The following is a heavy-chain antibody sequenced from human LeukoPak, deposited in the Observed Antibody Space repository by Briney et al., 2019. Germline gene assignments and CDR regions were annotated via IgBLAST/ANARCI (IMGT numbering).Heavy chain of an antibody. V-gene: IGHV1-3*01. CDR1: GYSFTGYY. CDR3: ARAPLTTYPW. CDR2: INVVNDNT. D-gene: IGHD2/OR15-2a*01. J-gene: IGHJ4*02. Sequence: ASVKVSCKASGYSFTGYYIHWVRQAPGQGLEWMGWINVVNDNTKLSQKFQGRVTITSDTSASTAYMEMSSLRFDDTAVYYCARAPLTTYPWWGQGTLVTVSS.